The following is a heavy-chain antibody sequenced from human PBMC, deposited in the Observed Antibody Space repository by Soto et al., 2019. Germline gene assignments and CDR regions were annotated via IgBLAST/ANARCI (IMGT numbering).Heavy chain of an antibody. D-gene: IGHD2-15*01. Sequence: QVQLVESGGGVVQPGRSLRLSCAASGFTFSSYGMHWVRQAPGKGLEWVAVIWYDGSNKYYADSVKGRFTISRDNSKNTLYLQMNSLRAEDTAVYYCARDGYCSGGSCYYMFDYWGQGTLVTVSS. CDR3: ARDGYCSGGSCYYMFDY. J-gene: IGHJ4*02. CDR2: IWYDGSNK. CDR1: GFTFSSYG. V-gene: IGHV3-33*01.